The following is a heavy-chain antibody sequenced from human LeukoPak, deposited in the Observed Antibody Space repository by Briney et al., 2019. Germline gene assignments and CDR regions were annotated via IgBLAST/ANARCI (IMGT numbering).Heavy chain of an antibody. J-gene: IGHJ6*02. V-gene: IGHV4-34*01. Sequence: PSETLSLTCAVYGGSLSGSYWSWIRQPPGKGLEWIGEINHSGSTNYNPSLKSRVTISVDTSKNQFSLNLSSVTAADAAVYYCARNRRVFVGYFGMDVWGQGTTVTVSS. CDR2: INHSGST. CDR1: GGSLSGSY. CDR3: ARNRRVFVGYFGMDV. D-gene: IGHD3-16*01.